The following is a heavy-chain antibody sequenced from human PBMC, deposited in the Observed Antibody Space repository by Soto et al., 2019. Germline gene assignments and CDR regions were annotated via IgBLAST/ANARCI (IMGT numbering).Heavy chain of an antibody. D-gene: IGHD2-15*01. V-gene: IGHV4-34*01. Sequence: QVQLQQWGAGLLKPSETLSLTCAVYGGSFSGYYWSWIRQPPGKGLEWIGEINHSGSTNYNPSLTSRVTISVDTSKNQFSLKLSSVTAADTAVYYCARGGPYCSGGSCSSFDYWGQGTLVTVSS. J-gene: IGHJ4*02. CDR1: GGSFSGYY. CDR2: INHSGST. CDR3: ARGGPYCSGGSCSSFDY.